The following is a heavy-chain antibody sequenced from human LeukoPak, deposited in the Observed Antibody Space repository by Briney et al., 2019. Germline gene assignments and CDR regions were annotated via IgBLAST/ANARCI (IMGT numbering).Heavy chain of an antibody. V-gene: IGHV3-21*01. Sequence: PGGSLRLSCAASGFTFSSYSMNWVRQAPGEGLEWVSSVSSSSSYIYYADSVKGRFTISRDNAKNSLYLQMNSLRAEDTAVYYCARGPWAIRRSGEYFQHWGQGTLVTVSS. D-gene: IGHD2-2*02. CDR2: VSSSSSYI. J-gene: IGHJ1*01. CDR3: ARGPWAIRRSGEYFQH. CDR1: GFTFSSYS.